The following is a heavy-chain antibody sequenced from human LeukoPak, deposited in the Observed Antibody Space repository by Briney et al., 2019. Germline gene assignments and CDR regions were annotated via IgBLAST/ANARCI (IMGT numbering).Heavy chain of an antibody. Sequence: GGSLRLSCAASGFTFSSYGMHWVRQAPGKGLEWVAVIWYDGSNKYYADSVKGRFTISRDNSKNTLYLQMSSLRAEDTAVYYCARDGSYYDSREDAFDIWGQGTMVTVSS. CDR3: ARDGSYYDSREDAFDI. V-gene: IGHV3-33*01. CDR1: GFTFSSYG. CDR2: IWYDGSNK. J-gene: IGHJ3*02. D-gene: IGHD3-22*01.